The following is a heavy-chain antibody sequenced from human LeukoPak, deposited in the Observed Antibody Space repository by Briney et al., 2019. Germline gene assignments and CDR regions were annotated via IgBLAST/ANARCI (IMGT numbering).Heavy chain of an antibody. Sequence: GGSLRLSCAASGFTFIDFAMSWVRQAPGKGLEWVSGIGGSGDSTYYADSVKGRFTISRDNSKNTLYLQMNSLRAEDTAVYYCAKNGRGYSYGYADYFDYWGQGTLVTVSS. V-gene: IGHV3-23*01. J-gene: IGHJ4*02. CDR2: IGGSGDST. CDR3: AKNGRGYSYGYADYFDY. CDR1: GFTFIDFA. D-gene: IGHD5-18*01.